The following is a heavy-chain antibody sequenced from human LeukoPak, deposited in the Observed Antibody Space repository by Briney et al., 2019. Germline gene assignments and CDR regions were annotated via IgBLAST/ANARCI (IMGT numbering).Heavy chain of an antibody. CDR1: GVSFSDYY. D-gene: IGHD1-1*01. CDR2: ISPSGST. J-gene: IGHJ4*02. CDR3: AGGPYLALED. V-gene: IGHV4-34*01. Sequence: SETLSLTCAVYGVSFSDYYWSWIRQPPGKGLEWIGEISPSGSTNYNPSLKSRVTISTDTSKNQFSLKLTSVTAADTAVYYCAGGPYLALEDWGQGILVTVSS.